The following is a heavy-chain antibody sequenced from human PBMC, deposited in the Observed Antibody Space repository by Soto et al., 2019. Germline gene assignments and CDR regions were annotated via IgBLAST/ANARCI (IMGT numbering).Heavy chain of an antibody. CDR2: IYYSGST. CDR1: GDSISNYY. V-gene: IGHV4-59*12. D-gene: IGHD4-4*01. J-gene: IGHJ5*02. CDR3: ASVTDR. Sequence: SETLSLTCTVSGDSISNYYWSWIRQPPGKGLEWIGYIYYSGSTNYNPSLKSRVTISVDTSKNQFSLKLSSVTAADTAVYYCASVTDRWGQGTLVTVSS.